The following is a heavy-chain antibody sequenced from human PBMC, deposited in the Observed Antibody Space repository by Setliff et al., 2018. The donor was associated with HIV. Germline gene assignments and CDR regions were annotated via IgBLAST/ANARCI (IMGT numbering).Heavy chain of an antibody. CDR1: GGSISSHY. V-gene: IGHV4-59*11. CDR3: ARLTTGAAFDI. Sequence: SETLSLTCTVSGGSISSHYWNWIRQPPGKGLEWIGYIYYSGSTNYNPSLKSRVTISVDTSKNQFSLKLSSVTAADTAVYYCARLTTGAAFDIWGQGTMVTVSS. CDR2: IYYSGST. D-gene: IGHD4-17*01. J-gene: IGHJ3*02.